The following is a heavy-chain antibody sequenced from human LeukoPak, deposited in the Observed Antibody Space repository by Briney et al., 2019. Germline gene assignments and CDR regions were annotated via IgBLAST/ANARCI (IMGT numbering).Heavy chain of an antibody. V-gene: IGHV1-69*13. CDR1: GGTFSSYA. J-gene: IGHJ3*02. D-gene: IGHD3-22*01. Sequence: GASVKVSCKASGGTFSSYAISWVRQAPGQGLEWMGGIIPIFGTANYAQRFPGRVTIAADESTSTAYMELSSLRSEDTAVYYCARSRITMIVVVILYDAFDIWGQGTMVTVSS. CDR3: ARSRITMIVVVILYDAFDI. CDR2: IIPIFGTA.